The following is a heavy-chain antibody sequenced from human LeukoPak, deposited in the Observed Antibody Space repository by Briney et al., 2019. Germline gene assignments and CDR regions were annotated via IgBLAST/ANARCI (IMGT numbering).Heavy chain of an antibody. V-gene: IGHV3-23*01. CDR2: ISGSGGST. CDR3: AKDKGYSSSWYWDY. D-gene: IGHD6-13*01. J-gene: IGHJ4*02. Sequence: GGSLRLSCAASGFTFSSYEMNWVRQAPGKGLEWVSAISGSGGSTYYADSVKGRFTISRDNSKNTLYLQMNSLRAEDTAVYYCAKDKGYSSSWYWDYWGQGTLVTVSS. CDR1: GFTFSSYE.